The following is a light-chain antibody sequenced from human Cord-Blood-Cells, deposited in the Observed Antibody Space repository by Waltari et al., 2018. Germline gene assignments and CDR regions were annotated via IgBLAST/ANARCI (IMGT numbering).Light chain of an antibody. CDR1: SSDVGGHHY. Sequence: QSALTQPASVSGSPGQSITISCTGTSSDVGGHHYVSWYQQHPGKAPKLMIYDVSKRPSGVSNRFSGSKSGNTASLTISGLQAEDEADYYCSSYTSSSTNWVFGGGTKLTVL. CDR2: DVS. J-gene: IGLJ3*02. V-gene: IGLV2-14*01. CDR3: SSYTSSSTNWV.